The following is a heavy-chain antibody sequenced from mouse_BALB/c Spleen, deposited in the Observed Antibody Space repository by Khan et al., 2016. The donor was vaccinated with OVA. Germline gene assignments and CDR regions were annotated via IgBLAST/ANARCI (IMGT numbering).Heavy chain of an antibody. D-gene: IGHD4-1*01. V-gene: IGHV5-6*01. Sequence: EVELVESGGDLVKPGGSLKLSCAASGFIFSSYSMSWVRQTPDKRLEWVATISPGGDYTYYPDSVQGRFTISRDDAKNTLYLQMSSLKSEDTAMYYCASHLTGSFAYWGQGTLVTVSA. CDR2: ISPGGDYT. J-gene: IGHJ3*01. CDR3: ASHLTGSFAY. CDR1: GFIFSSYS.